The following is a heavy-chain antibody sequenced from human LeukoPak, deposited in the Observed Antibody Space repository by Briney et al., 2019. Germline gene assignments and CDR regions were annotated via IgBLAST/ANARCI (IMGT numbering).Heavy chain of an antibody. V-gene: IGHV4-59*01. J-gene: IGHJ5*02. CDR2: IYYSGST. CDR1: GGSISSYY. CDR3: ARADGVTMVQGVFPWFDP. Sequence: SETLSLTCTVSGGSISSYYWSWIRQPPGKGLEWIGYIYYSGSTNYNPSLKSRVTISVDTSKNQFSLKLSSVTAADTAVYYCARADGVTMVQGVFPWFDPWGQGTLVTVSS. D-gene: IGHD3-10*01.